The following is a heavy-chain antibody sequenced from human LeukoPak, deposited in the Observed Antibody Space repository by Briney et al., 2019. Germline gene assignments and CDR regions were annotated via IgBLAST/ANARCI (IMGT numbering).Heavy chain of an antibody. Sequence: GGSLRHFWAASGFIFSRYTMHWVRQAPGKGLESVALISYDGTDKYYADSVKGRFTISRDNSKNTLYLQTNSLRTEDTAVYYCARGSIDWQAVAFDCWGQGTLVTVSS. CDR2: ISYDGTDK. V-gene: IGHV3-30*04. D-gene: IGHD2-21*01. CDR3: ARGSIDWQAVAFDC. CDR1: GFIFSRYT. J-gene: IGHJ4*02.